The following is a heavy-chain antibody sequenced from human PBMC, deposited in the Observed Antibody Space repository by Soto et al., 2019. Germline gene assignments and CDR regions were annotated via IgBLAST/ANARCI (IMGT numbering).Heavy chain of an antibody. Sequence: ASVKVSCKASGYTFTSYAMHWVRQAPGQGLEWLGWINAGFGKTNYAQKFQGRVTITRDEPTSTVYMELSSLRSDDTAVYYCGRDSIPRYDSSGYSFDYWGQG. V-gene: IGHV1-3*01. CDR1: GYTFTSYA. D-gene: IGHD3-22*01. J-gene: IGHJ4*02. CDR2: INAGFGKT. CDR3: GRDSIPRYDSSGYSFDY.